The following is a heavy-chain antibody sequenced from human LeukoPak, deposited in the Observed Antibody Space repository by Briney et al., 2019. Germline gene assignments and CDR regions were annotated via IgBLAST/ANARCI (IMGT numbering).Heavy chain of an antibody. J-gene: IGHJ6*02. CDR2: INHSGST. Sequence: SETLSLTCTVSGGSISSYYWSWIRQPPGKGLEWIGEINHSGSTNYNPSLKSRVTISVDTSKNQFSLKLSSVTAADTAVYYCARRPDYGYYYGMDVWGQGTTVTVSS. V-gene: IGHV4-34*01. D-gene: IGHD4-17*01. CDR3: ARRPDYGYYYGMDV. CDR1: GGSISSYY.